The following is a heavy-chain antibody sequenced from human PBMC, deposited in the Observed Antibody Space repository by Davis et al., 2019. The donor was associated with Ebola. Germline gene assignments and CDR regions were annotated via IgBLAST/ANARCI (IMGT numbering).Heavy chain of an antibody. J-gene: IGHJ4*02. Sequence: GESLKISCAASGFTFSSHAMTWVRQAPGQGLAWVSSISGSGGTTSYADSVKGRFTISRDNSKNTVYLQMKSLSAEDTAVYYCVKGIGGWSDGMDYWGQGTLVTVSS. CDR3: VKGIGGWSDGMDY. CDR2: ISGSGGTT. CDR1: GFTFSSHA. V-gene: IGHV3-23*01. D-gene: IGHD2-15*01.